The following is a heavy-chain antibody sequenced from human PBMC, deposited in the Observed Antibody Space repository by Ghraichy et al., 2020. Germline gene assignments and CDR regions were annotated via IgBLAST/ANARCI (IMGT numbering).Heavy chain of an antibody. Sequence: SETLSLTCTVSGGSISSSSYYWGWIRQPPGKGLEWIGSIYYSGSTYYNPSLKSRVTISVDTSKNQFSLKLSSVTAADTAVYYCASGNSPLNIDYGDYFFDYWGQGTLVTVSS. CDR1: GGSISSSSYY. J-gene: IGHJ4*02. CDR2: IYYSGST. CDR3: ASGNSPLNIDYGDYFFDY. V-gene: IGHV4-39*01. D-gene: IGHD4-17*01.